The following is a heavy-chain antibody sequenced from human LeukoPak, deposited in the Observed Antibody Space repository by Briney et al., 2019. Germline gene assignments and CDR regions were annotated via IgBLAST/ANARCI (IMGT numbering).Heavy chain of an antibody. D-gene: IGHD6-13*01. V-gene: IGHV3-11*04. Sequence: GGSLRLSCAASGFTFSDYYMSWIRQAPGKGLEWVSYISSSGSTIYYADSVKGRFTISRDNAKNSLYLQMNSLRAEDTAVYYCARGRQIGSIAAAGQFDPWGQGTLVTGSS. CDR3: ARGRQIGSIAAAGQFDP. CDR2: ISSSGSTI. CDR1: GFTFSDYY. J-gene: IGHJ5*02.